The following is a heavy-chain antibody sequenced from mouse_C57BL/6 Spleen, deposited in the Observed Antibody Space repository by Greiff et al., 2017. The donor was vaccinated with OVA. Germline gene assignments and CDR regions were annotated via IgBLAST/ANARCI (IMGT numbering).Heavy chain of an antibody. D-gene: IGHD2-5*01. V-gene: IGHV5-17*01. Sequence: EVMLVESGGGLVKPGGSLKLSCAASGFTFSDYGMHLVRQAPEKGLEWVAYISSGSSTIYYADTVKGRFTISRDNAKNTLFLQMTSLRSEDTAMYYCARVRGGYYFDYWGQGTTLTVSS. CDR1: GFTFSDYG. J-gene: IGHJ2*01. CDR2: ISSGSSTI. CDR3: ARVRGGYYFDY.